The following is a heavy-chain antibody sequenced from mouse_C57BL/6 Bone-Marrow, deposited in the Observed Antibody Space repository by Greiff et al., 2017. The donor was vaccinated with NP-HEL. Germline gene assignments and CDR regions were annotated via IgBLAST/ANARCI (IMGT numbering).Heavy chain of an antibody. Sequence: EVKLVESGGDLVKPGGSLKLSCAASGFTFSSYGMSWVRQTPDKRLEWVATISSGGSYTYYPDSVKGRFTISRDNAKNTLYLQMSSLKSEDTAMYYCSRRRASYYFDYWGQGTTLTVSS. D-gene: IGHD3-3*01. CDR3: SRRRASYYFDY. J-gene: IGHJ2*01. CDR1: GFTFSSYG. CDR2: ISSGGSYT. V-gene: IGHV5-6*02.